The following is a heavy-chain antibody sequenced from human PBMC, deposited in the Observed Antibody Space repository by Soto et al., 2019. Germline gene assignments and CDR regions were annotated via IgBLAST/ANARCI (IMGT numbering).Heavy chain of an antibody. CDR1: GYKFTSYW. CDR3: ARKDKSGYFNWFDP. CDR2: IFPSDSDT. D-gene: IGHD3-22*01. Sequence: GESLKISCRTSGYKFTSYWIAWVRQMPGKGLEWMGIIFPSDSDTRYSPSLQGQVTISADRSTSTVFLQWASLKASDTAVYFCARKDKSGYFNWFDPWGQGTLVTVSS. V-gene: IGHV5-51*01. J-gene: IGHJ5*02.